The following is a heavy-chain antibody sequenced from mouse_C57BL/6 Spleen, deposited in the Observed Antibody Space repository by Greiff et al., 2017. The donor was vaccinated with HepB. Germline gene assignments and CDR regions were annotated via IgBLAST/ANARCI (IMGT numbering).Heavy chain of an antibody. Sequence: EVQLLESGGGLVQPGGSMKLSCVASGFTFSNYWMNWVRQSPEKGLEWVAQIRLKSDNYATHYAESVKGRFTISRDDSKSSVYLQMNNLRAEDTGIYYCTGTHYYGSSYPYWYFDVWGTGTTVTVSS. CDR1: GFTFSNYW. J-gene: IGHJ1*03. CDR3: TGTHYYGSSYPYWYFDV. D-gene: IGHD1-1*01. V-gene: IGHV6-3*01. CDR2: IRLKSDNYAT.